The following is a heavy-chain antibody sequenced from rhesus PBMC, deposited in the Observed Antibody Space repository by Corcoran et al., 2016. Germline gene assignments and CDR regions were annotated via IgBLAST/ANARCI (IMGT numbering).Heavy chain of an antibody. Sequence: QVQLQESGPGLVKPSETLSLTCAVSGGSISSGYNYWSWIRQPPGKGLEWIGYITYSGITSDTPSLKSRVTIARDTSKNLFSLKLSSVTAADTAVDYCARENVVIITAPRYYFDYWGQGVLVTVSS. CDR3: ARENVVIITAPRYYFDY. CDR2: ITYSGIT. V-gene: IGHV4-122*02. J-gene: IGHJ4*01. D-gene: IGHD2-27*01. CDR1: GGSISSGYNY.